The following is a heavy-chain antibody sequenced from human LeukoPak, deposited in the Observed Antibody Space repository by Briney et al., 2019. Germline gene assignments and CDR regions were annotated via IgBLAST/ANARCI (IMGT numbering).Heavy chain of an antibody. D-gene: IGHD5-24*01. J-gene: IGHJ4*02. CDR2: IYPGDSST. CDR3: ARGDGYNNFDY. V-gene: IGHV5-51*01. CDR1: GYSFRSYW. Sequence: GESLKISCKGSGYSFRSYWIGWVRQMPGKGLEWMGIIYPGDSSTRYSPSFQGQVSISADKSINTAYLQWSSLKASDTAMYYCARGDGYNNFDYWGQGALVSASS.